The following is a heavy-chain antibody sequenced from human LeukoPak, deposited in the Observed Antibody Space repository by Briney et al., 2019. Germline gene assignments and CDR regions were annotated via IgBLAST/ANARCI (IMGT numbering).Heavy chain of an antibody. D-gene: IGHD1-26*01. J-gene: IGHJ4*02. CDR1: GFVFTIYT. Sequence: GGSLRLSCSASGFVFTIYTMYWVRQAPGKGPEYVSTISGSGNGFSIYYADSVKGRFTISRDDSKSILYLQMNGLRSEDTAVYYCVKDFGRIRGTPDSWGQGTLVTVAS. CDR3: VKDFGRIRGTPDS. V-gene: IGHV3-64D*06. CDR2: ISGSGNGFSI.